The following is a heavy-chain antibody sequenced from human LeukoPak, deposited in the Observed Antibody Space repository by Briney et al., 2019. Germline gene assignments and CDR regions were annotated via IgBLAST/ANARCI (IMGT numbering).Heavy chain of an antibody. D-gene: IGHD5-18*01. CDR2: ISSSSSTI. CDR3: ARDRRGYSYGFDY. Sequence: PGGSLRLSCAASGFTFSSYSMNWVRQAPGKGLEWVSYISSSSSTIYYADSVKGRFTISRDNTKNSLYLQMNSLRAEDTAVYYCARDRRGYSYGFDYWGQGTLVTVSS. J-gene: IGHJ4*02. V-gene: IGHV3-48*04. CDR1: GFTFSSYS.